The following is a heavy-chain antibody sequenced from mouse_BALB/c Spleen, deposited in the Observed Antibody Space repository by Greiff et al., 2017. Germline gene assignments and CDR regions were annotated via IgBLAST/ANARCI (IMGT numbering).Heavy chain of an antibody. CDR1: GYSITSGYY. CDR3: ARANYWFAY. CDR2: ISYDGSN. J-gene: IGHJ3*01. D-gene: IGHD1-3*01. V-gene: IGHV3-6*01. Sequence: ESGPGLVKPSQSLSLTCSVTGYSITSGYYWNWIRQFPGNKLEWMGYISYDGSNNYNPSLKSRISITRDTSKNQFFLQLNSVTTEDTATYYCARANYWFAYWGQGTLVTVSA.